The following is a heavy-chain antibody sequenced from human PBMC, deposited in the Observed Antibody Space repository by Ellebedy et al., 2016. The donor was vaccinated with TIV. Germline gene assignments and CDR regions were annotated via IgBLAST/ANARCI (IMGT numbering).Heavy chain of an antibody. D-gene: IGHD1-14*01. V-gene: IGHV3-23*01. CDR3: ANTWYGRSVDDFDF. Sequence: GGSLRLXXAASGFTLRRYAMSWVRQAPGKGLEWVSAISYSGVGTHYADSVKGRFTISRDNSKNTLYLQMNSLRAEDTAVYYCANTWYGRSVDDFDFWGQGTMVTVSS. J-gene: IGHJ3*01. CDR1: GFTLRRYA. CDR2: ISYSGVGT.